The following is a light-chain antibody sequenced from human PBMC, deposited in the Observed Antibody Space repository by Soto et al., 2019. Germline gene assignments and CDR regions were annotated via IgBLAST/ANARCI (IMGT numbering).Light chain of an antibody. J-gene: IGKJ1*01. CDR2: DAS. V-gene: IGKV1-5*01. CDR3: QQYNNYPRT. CDR1: ESIRTW. Sequence: IRMTQSPSSLSASTGDRVTITCRASESIRTWLAWYQHKPGKAPKFLIYDASSLESGVPSRFSGSGSGTEFTLTIINLQHDDFATYFCQQYNNYPRTFGQGTKVDIK.